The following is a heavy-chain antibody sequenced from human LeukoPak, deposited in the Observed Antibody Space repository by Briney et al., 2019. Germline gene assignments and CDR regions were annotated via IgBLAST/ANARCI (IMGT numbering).Heavy chain of an antibody. Sequence: GGSLRLSCAASGFTFSSYSMNWVRQAPGKGLEWASSISSSSSYIYYADSVKGRFTISRDNAKNSLYLQMNSLRVEDTAVYYCARDLTTYYDSSGSYFGYWGQGTLVTVSS. D-gene: IGHD3-22*01. V-gene: IGHV3-21*01. CDR1: GFTFSSYS. CDR2: ISSSSSYI. J-gene: IGHJ4*02. CDR3: ARDLTTYYDSSGSYFGY.